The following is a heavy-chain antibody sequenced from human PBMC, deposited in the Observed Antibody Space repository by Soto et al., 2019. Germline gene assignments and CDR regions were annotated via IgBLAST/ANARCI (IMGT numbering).Heavy chain of an antibody. CDR1: GGSFSGYY. V-gene: IGHV4-34*01. CDR2: INHSGST. J-gene: IGHJ4*02. CDR3: ASSSGYYFPPFDY. D-gene: IGHD3-22*01. Sequence: PSETLSLTCAVYGGSFSGYYWSWIRQPPGKGLEWIGEINHSGSTNYNPSLKSRVTISVDTSKNQFSLKLSSVTAADTAVYYCASSSGYYFPPFDYWGQGTLVTVSS.